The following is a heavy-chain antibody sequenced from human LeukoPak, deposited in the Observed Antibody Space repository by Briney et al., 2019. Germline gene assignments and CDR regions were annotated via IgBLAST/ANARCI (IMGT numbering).Heavy chain of an antibody. D-gene: IGHD2-21*01. Sequence: ASVKVSCKASGYTFTGYYMHWVRQAPGQGLELMGRINPNSGGTNYAQKFQGRVTMTRDTSISTAYMELSRPRSADTAVYYGARALLPRHFDYWGQETLVTVSS. CDR1: GYTFTGYY. CDR3: ARALLPRHFDY. V-gene: IGHV1-2*06. J-gene: IGHJ4*02. CDR2: INPNSGGT.